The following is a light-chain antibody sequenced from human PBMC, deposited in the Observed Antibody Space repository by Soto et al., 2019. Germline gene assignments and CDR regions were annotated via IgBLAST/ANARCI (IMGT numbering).Light chain of an antibody. V-gene: IGLV1-51*01. CDR1: SSNIGNNY. CDR3: GTWDSSLSAYV. CDR2: DNN. Sequence: QSVLTQPPSVSAAPGQKVTISCSGSSSNIGNNYVSWYQQLPGTAHKLLIYDNNKRPSGIPDRFSGSKSGTSATLGITGLQTGDEADYYCGTWDSSLSAYVFGTGTKVTV. J-gene: IGLJ1*01.